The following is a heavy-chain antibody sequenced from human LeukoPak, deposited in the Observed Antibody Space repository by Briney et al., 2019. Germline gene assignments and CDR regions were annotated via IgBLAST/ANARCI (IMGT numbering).Heavy chain of an antibody. D-gene: IGHD4-23*01. J-gene: IGHJ5*02. CDR3: ARLGGNPDWFDP. CDR2: IYYSGST. Sequence: SETRSLTCTVSGGSISSSSYYWGWIRQPPGKGLEWIGSIYYSGSTYYNPSLKSRVTISVDTSKNQFSLRLSSVTAADTAVYYCARLGGNPDWFDPWGQGTLVTVSS. V-gene: IGHV4-39*01. CDR1: GGSISSSSYY.